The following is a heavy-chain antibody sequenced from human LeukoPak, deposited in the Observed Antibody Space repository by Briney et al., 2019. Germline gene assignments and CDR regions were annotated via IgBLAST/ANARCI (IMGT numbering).Heavy chain of an antibody. Sequence: PGGSLRLSCSVSGFSFSSYAMHWVRQAPGKGLEYVSSISSNGDSTYCADSVKGRFTISRDNSKNTLFLQMSSLRAEDTAVYYCVKDRYVDYWGQGTLVTVSS. J-gene: IGHJ4*02. CDR1: GFSFSSYA. D-gene: IGHD3-16*02. V-gene: IGHV3-64D*09. CDR3: VKDRYVDY. CDR2: ISSNGDST.